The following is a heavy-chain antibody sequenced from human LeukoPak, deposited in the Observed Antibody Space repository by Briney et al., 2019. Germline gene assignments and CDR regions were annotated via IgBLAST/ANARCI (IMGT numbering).Heavy chain of an antibody. CDR1: GGSISSYY. V-gene: IGHV4-59*01. J-gene: IGHJ5*02. Sequence: SETLSLTCTVSGGSISSYYWSWIRQPPEKGLEWIGYIYYSGSTNYNPSLKSRVTISVDTSKNQFSLKLSSVTAADTAVYYCARDFYDYGDYEPPYTWAPGGNWFDPWGQGTLVTVSS. CDR3: ARDFYDYGDYEPPYTWAPGGNWFDP. CDR2: IYYSGST. D-gene: IGHD4-17*01.